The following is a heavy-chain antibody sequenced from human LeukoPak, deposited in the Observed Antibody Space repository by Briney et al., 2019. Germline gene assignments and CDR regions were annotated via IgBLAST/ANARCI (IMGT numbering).Heavy chain of an antibody. D-gene: IGHD4-17*01. CDR3: AKDIDYGDYVVS. CDR2: SRNKGNSYST. Sequence: QPGGSLRLSCAASGFTFSDHYMDWVRQAPGKGLEWVGRSRNKGNSYSTEYAASVKGRFTISRDDSKNSLYLQMNSLRAEDTAVYYCAKDIDYGDYVVSWGQGTLVTVSS. CDR1: GFTFSDHY. V-gene: IGHV3-72*01. J-gene: IGHJ4*02.